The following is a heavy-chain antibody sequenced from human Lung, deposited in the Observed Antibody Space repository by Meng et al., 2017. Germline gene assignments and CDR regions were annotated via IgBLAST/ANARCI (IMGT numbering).Heavy chain of an antibody. V-gene: IGHV4-34*01. CDR2: INHSGST. CDR1: GGSFSDYY. D-gene: IGHD4-11*01. CDR3: ARGPTTMAHDFDY. Sequence: QVQLQRWGAGLLKPSETLPLTCVVSGGSFSDYYWSWIRQPPGKGLEWIGEINHSGSTNYNPSLENRATISVDTSQNNLSLKLSSVTAADSAVYYCARGPTTMAHDFDYWGQGTLVTVSS. J-gene: IGHJ4*02.